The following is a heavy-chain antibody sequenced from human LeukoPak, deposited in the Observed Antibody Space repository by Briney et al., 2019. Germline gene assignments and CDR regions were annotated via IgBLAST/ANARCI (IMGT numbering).Heavy chain of an antibody. CDR2: IIPIFGTA. CDR1: GGTFSSYA. D-gene: IGHD3-22*01. Sequence: SVKVSCKASGGTFSSYAISWVRQAPGQGLEWMGGIIPIFGTANYAQKFQGRVTITTDESTGTAYMELSSLRSEDTAVYYCARSVSAAYYYDSSGYWDSFDYWGQGTLVTVSS. V-gene: IGHV1-69*05. CDR3: ARSVSAAYYYDSSGYWDSFDY. J-gene: IGHJ4*02.